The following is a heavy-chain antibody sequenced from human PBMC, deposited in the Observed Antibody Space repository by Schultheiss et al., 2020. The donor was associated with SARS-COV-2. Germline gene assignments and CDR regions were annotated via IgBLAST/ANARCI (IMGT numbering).Heavy chain of an antibody. Sequence: SETLSLTCTVSGYSISSDYYWSWIRQPPGKGLEWIGYIYYSGSTYYNPSLKSRVTISVDTSKNQFSLKLSSVTAADTAVYYCASGPVWWLPDYWGQGTLVTVSS. CDR2: IYYSGST. CDR1: GYSISSDYY. D-gene: IGHD5-12*01. CDR3: ASGPVWWLPDY. J-gene: IGHJ4*02. V-gene: IGHV4-38-2*02.